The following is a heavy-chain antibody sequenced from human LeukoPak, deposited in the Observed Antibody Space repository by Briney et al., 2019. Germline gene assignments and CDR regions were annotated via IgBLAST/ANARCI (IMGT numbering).Heavy chain of an antibody. CDR1: GYTFTGYY. D-gene: IGHD2-21*02. Sequence: ASVKVSCKASGYTFTGYYMHWVRQAPGQGLEWMGWINPNSGGTNYAQKFQGRVTMTRDTSISTAYMELSRLRSDDTAVYYCARDWGIVVVTSYMDVWGKGTTVTVSS. J-gene: IGHJ6*03. CDR2: INPNSGGT. V-gene: IGHV1-2*02. CDR3: ARDWGIVVVTSYMDV.